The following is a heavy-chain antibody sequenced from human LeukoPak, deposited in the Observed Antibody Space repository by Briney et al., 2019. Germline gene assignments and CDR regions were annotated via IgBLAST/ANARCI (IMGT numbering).Heavy chain of an antibody. Sequence: PSETLSLTCAVYGGSFRGYYWSWIRQPPGKGLEWIGEINHSGSTNYNPSLKSQVTISLDTSMKKFSLKLNSVTAADTAVYYCASTERCSTTCPLDYWGQGTLVTVSS. CDR3: ASTERCSTTCPLDY. D-gene: IGHD2-2*01. CDR2: INHSGST. CDR1: GGSFRGYY. J-gene: IGHJ4*02. V-gene: IGHV4-34*01.